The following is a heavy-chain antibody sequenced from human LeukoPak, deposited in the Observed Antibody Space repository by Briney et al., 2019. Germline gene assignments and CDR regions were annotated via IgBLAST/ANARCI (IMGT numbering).Heavy chain of an antibody. CDR3: ARDSGYQLPYTP. CDR1: GLTFSSDG. Sequence: GWSLRLSCAADGLTFSSDGGHRGRQAQGKGLEWVAVIWYDGSNKYYADSVKGRFTISRDNSKNTLYLQMNSLRAEDTAVYYCARDSGYQLPYTPWGQGTLVTVSS. J-gene: IGHJ5*02. D-gene: IGHD2-2*01. CDR2: IWYDGSNK. V-gene: IGHV3-33*01.